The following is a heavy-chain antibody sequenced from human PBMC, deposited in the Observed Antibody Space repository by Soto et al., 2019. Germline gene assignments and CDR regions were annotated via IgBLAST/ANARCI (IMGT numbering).Heavy chain of an antibody. CDR3: ASHSGSSPEGRYYYGMDV. V-gene: IGHV1-69*12. D-gene: IGHD1-26*01. J-gene: IGHJ6*02. CDR1: GGTFSSYA. Sequence: QVQLVQSGAEVKKPGSSVKVSCKASGGTFSSYAISWVRQAPGQGLEWMGGIIPIFGTADYAQKFQGRVTITADESTRTAYMELGSLQSEDTALYYCASHSGSSPEGRYYYGMDVWVQGDTGSDSS. CDR2: IIPIFGTA.